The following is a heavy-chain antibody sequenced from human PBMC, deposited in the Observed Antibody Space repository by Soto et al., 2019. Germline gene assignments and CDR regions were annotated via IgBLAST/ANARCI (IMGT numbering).Heavy chain of an antibody. Sequence: GGSLRLSCAASGFTFSSYGMHWVRQAPGKGLEWVAVISYDGSNKYYADSVKGRFTISRDNSKNTLYLQMNSLRAEDTAVYYCAKSYYGSAPFDPWGQGTLVTVSS. D-gene: IGHD3-10*01. V-gene: IGHV3-30*18. CDR1: GFTFSSYG. CDR3: AKSYYGSAPFDP. CDR2: ISYDGSNK. J-gene: IGHJ5*02.